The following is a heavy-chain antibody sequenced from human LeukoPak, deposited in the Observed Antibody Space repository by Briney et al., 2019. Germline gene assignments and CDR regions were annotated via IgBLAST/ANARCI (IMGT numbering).Heavy chain of an antibody. D-gene: IGHD3-16*01. Sequence: GGSLRLSCAASGFTFTTYNMNRVRQAPGKRLEWVSSITSSSSYTFYADSVKGRFTISRDNAKNSLYLQMNSLRADDTAMYYCARDPPSRGTRYFDYWGQGTLVTVSS. CDR1: GFTFTTYN. J-gene: IGHJ4*02. V-gene: IGHV3-21*01. CDR3: ARDPPSRGTRYFDY. CDR2: ITSSSSYT.